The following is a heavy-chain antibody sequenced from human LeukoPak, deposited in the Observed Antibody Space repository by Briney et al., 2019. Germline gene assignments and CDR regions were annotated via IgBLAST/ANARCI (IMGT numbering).Heavy chain of an antibody. J-gene: IGHJ4*02. CDR2: ISGGGAST. D-gene: IGHD2-2*01. CDR1: GFTFSSYA. CDR3: AKDRCSTTSCRFDY. V-gene: IGHV3-23*01. Sequence: GGSLRLSCAASGFTFSSYAMAWVRQAPGKGLEWVSTISGGGASTYYADSVKGRFTISRDNSKNTLYLQMSSLTADDTAVYFCAKDRCSTTSCRFDYWGQGTLVTVSS.